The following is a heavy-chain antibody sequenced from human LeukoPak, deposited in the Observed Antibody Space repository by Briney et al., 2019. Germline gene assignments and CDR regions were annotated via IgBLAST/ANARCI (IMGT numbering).Heavy chain of an antibody. CDR2: IYFSGKT. D-gene: IGHD3-9*01. Sequence: SETLSLTCSVSGGSINRSGYYWGWIRQPPGKGLEWIGNIYFSGKTYYNPSLQGRVTISVDTSKNQFSLKVTSVTAADTAVYYCAREVVTGASGYYYYMDVWGKGTTVTVSS. V-gene: IGHV4-39*02. CDR1: GGSINRSGYY. CDR3: AREVVTGASGYYYYMDV. J-gene: IGHJ6*03.